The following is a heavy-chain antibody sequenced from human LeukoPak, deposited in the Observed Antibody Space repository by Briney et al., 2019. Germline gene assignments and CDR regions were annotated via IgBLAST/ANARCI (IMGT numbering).Heavy chain of an antibody. D-gene: IGHD3-22*01. CDR2: INPSGGST. J-gene: IGHJ4*02. CDR1: GYTFTSYD. V-gene: IGHV1-46*01. Sequence: ASVKVSCKASGYTFTSYDINWVRQAPGQGLEWMGIINPSGGSTSYAQKFQGRVTMTRDMPTSTVYMELSSLRSEDTAVYYCARGYYDSSGPHDYWGQGTLVTVSS. CDR3: ARGYYDSSGPHDY.